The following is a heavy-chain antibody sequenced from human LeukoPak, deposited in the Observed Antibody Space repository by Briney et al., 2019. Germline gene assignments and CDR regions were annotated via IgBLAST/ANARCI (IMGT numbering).Heavy chain of an antibody. CDR3: ARDHSGSFDY. Sequence: PGGSLRLSCAASGFRFSDSYMGWIRQAPGKGLVWVSRINTDGSSTSYADSVKGRFTISRDNAKNTLYLQMNSLRAEDTAVYYCARDHSGSFDYWGQGTLVTVSS. V-gene: IGHV3-74*01. CDR1: GFRFSDSY. J-gene: IGHJ4*02. D-gene: IGHD1-26*01. CDR2: INTDGSST.